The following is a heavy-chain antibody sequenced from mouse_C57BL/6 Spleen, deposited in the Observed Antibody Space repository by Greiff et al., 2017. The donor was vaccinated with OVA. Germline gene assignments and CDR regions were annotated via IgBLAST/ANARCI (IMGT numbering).Heavy chain of an antibody. D-gene: IGHD2-1*01. V-gene: IGHV1-82*01. J-gene: IGHJ1*03. CDR1: GYAFSSSW. CDR2: IYPGDGDT. Sequence: QVQLQQSGPELVKPGASVKISCKASGYAFSSSWMNWVKQRPGTGLEWIGRIYPGDGDTNYNGKFKGKATLTADKSSSTAYMQLSSLTSEDSAVYFCARNGNYVDWYFDVWGTGTTVTVSS. CDR3: ARNGNYVDWYFDV.